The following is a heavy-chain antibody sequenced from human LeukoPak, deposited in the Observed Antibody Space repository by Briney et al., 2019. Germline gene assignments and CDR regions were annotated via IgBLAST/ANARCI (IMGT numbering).Heavy chain of an antibody. CDR2: IYYSGST. V-gene: IGHV4-31*03. J-gene: IGHJ4*02. D-gene: IGHD3-10*01. Sequence: SETLSLTCTVSGGSISSGGYYWSWIRQHPGKGLEWIGYIYYSGSTYYNPSLKSRVTISVDTSKNQFSLKLSSVTAADTAVYYCARAFEDVGSYYYGSGSYAPPAYFDYWGQGTLVTVSS. CDR3: ARAFEDVGSYYYGSGSYAPPAYFDY. CDR1: GGSISSGGYY.